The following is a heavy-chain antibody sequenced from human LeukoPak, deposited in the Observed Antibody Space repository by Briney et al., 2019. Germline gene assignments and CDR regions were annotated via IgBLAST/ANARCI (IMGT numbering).Heavy chain of an antibody. V-gene: IGHV3-7*01. CDR3: ARGGSNYVDAFDI. J-gene: IGHJ3*02. Sequence: PGGSLRLSCAASRFTFSSYWMSWVRQAPGKGLEWVANINQDGSEKYYVDSVKGRFTISRDNAKNSLYLQMNSLRAEDTAVYYCARGGSNYVDAFDIWGQGTMVTVSS. CDR1: RFTFSSYW. CDR2: INQDGSEK. D-gene: IGHD4-11*01.